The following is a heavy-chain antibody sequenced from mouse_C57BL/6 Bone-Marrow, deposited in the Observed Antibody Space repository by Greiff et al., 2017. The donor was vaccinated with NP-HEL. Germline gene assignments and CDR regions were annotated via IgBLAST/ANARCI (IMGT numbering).Heavy chain of an antibody. D-gene: IGHD2-4*01. J-gene: IGHJ4*01. CDR3: AIRGIYNDYAGAMDY. CDR1: GFTFSDYG. CDR2: ISNLAYSI. V-gene: IGHV5-15*01. Sequence: EVQRVESGGGLVQPGGSLKLSCAASGFTFSDYGMAWVRQAPRKGPEWVAFISNLAYSIYYADTVTGRFTISRENAKHTLYLEMSSLRSEDTAMEYCAIRGIYNDYAGAMDYWGKGTSVTVAS.